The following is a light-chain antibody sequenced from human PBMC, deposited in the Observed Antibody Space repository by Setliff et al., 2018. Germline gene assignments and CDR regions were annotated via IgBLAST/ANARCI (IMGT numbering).Light chain of an antibody. J-gene: IGLJ1*01. Sequence: QSVLTQPPSVSGAPGQRVTISCTGSSSNIGAGYDVHWYQQLPGTAPKLLICGNTNRPSGVPDRFSGSKSGTSASLAITGLQAADEADYYCQSYDSGLSGPNYVFGTGTKVTVL. V-gene: IGLV1-40*01. CDR1: SSNIGAGYD. CDR3: QSYDSGLSGPNYV. CDR2: GNT.